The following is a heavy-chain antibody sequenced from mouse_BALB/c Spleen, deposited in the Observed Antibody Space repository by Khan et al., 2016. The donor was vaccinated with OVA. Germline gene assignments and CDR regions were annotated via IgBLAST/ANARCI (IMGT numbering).Heavy chain of an antibody. V-gene: IGHV3-1*02. D-gene: IGHD2-3*01. J-gene: IGHJ2*01. Sequence: EVQLVETGPDLVKPSQSLSLTCTVTGYSITSGYSWHWIRQFPGNKLEWMGYISYSGCTNYNPSLKSRISITRDPSKNQFFLQLNSVTAEAAAACFCTRDGYYFDYWGQGTTLTVSS. CDR2: ISYSGCT. CDR1: GYSITSGYS. CDR3: TRDGYYFDY.